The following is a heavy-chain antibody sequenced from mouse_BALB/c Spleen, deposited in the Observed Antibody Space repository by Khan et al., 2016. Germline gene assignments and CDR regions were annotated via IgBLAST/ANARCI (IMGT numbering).Heavy chain of an antibody. Sequence: EVQLQESGPGLVKPSQSLSLTCTVSGYSITSNYAWNWIRQSPGSKLEWMGYITYSGSTTYTPSLKSRVSLTRDTAKNQFFLQLNSVNPKQPATDYCARCGGPRENFDQAADYWDERTAVTDSS. CDR2: ITYSGST. J-gene: IGHJ4*01. CDR3: ARCGGPRENFDQAADY. CDR1: GYSITSNYA. V-gene: IGHV3-2*02. D-gene: IGHD3-2*02.